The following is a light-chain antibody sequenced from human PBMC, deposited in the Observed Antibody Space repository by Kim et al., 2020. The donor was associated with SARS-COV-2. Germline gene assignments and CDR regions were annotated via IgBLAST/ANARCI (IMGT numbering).Light chain of an antibody. J-gene: IGLJ3*02. CDR3: SAWDSSLRAWV. V-gene: IGLV10-54*01. Sequence: PTATLTCTGTSDIVGDRGAAGLQQPQSQPPKLLSYRNDNRPSGISERFSASRSGNTASLTISGLRPEDEADYYCSAWDSSLRAWVFGGGTKVTVL. CDR1: SDIVGDRG. CDR2: RND.